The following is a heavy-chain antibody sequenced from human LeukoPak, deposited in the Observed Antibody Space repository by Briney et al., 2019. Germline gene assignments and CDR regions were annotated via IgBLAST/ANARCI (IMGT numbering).Heavy chain of an antibody. Sequence: SETLSLTCTVSGYSISSGYYWSWIRQPPGKGLEWIGYIYYSGSTNYNPSLKSRVTISVDTSKNQFSLKLSSVTAADTAVYYCASGRYSSSSDYWGQGTLVTVSS. V-gene: IGHV4-61*01. CDR2: IYYSGST. CDR1: GYSISSGYY. J-gene: IGHJ4*02. CDR3: ASGRYSSSSDY. D-gene: IGHD6-13*01.